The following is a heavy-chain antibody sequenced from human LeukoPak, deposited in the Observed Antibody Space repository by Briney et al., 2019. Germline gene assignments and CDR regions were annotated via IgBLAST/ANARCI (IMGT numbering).Heavy chain of an antibody. J-gene: IGHJ4*02. D-gene: IGHD3-9*01. V-gene: IGHV1-2*02. CDR2: INPNSGGT. Sequence: ASVKVSCKASGYTFTGYYMHWLRQAPGQGLEWMGWINPNSGGTNYAQKFQGRVTMTRDTSISTAYMELSRLRSDDTAVYYCARRAPRNYDILTGYYPFAYWGQGTLVTVSS. CDR3: ARRAPRNYDILTGYYPFAY. CDR1: GYTFTGYY.